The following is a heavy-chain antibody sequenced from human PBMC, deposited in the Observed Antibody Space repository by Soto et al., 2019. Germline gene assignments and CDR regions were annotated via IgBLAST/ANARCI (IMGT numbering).Heavy chain of an antibody. CDR1: GDSVSTNDAT. Sequence: QVQLQQSGPGLVKPSQTLSLTCAISGDSVSTNDATWDWIRQSPSRGLERLGRTYYRSRWQTDYALSVKSRISITPDSSNIQVSRQLNSVTPDDTAVYYCARLIGNSWLDSWGQGTLVTVSS. V-gene: IGHV6-1*01. CDR3: ARLIGNSWLDS. CDR2: TYYRSRWQT. D-gene: IGHD3-16*01. J-gene: IGHJ5*01.